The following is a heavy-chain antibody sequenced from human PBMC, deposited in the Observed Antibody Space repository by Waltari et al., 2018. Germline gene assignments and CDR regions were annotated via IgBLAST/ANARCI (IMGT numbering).Heavy chain of an antibody. D-gene: IGHD3-3*01. J-gene: IGHJ6*02. CDR1: GGSISSSNW. Sequence: QVQLQESGPGLVKPSGTLSLTCAVSGGSISSSNWWSWVRQPPGKGLEWIGEIYHSGSTNSNPSLKSRVTISVDKSKNQFSLKLSSVTAADTAVYYCARSSPYDFWSGYYADYYGMDVWGQGTTVTVSS. CDR2: IYHSGST. V-gene: IGHV4-4*02. CDR3: ARSSPYDFWSGYYADYYGMDV.